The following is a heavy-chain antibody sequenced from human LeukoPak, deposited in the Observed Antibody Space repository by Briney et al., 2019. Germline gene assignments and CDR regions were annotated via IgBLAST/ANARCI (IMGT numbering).Heavy chain of an antibody. CDR2: ISPYNGNT. V-gene: IGHV1-18*01. CDR3: ARDYPGMITGVEKYFFDY. D-gene: IGHD7-27*01. Sequence: ASVKVSCKASGYDSTSVGITLVRRAPGQGLEWMGWISPYNGNTRYAQKFQGRVAMTTDTSTTTAYMELRGLRFNDTAVYYCARDYPGMITGVEKYFFDYWGQGTLVTVSS. CDR1: GYDSTSVG. J-gene: IGHJ4*02.